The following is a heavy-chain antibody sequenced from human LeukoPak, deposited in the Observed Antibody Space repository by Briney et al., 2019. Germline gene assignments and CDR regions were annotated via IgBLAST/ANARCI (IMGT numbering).Heavy chain of an antibody. D-gene: IGHD3-3*01. CDR3: AKRRSGRDFFDY. CDR2: IRYDGSDK. J-gene: IGHJ4*02. Sequence: QPGGSLRLSCAAPGFAFSSDGMHWVRQAPGKGLEWVAFIRYDGSDKYYADSVKGRFTISRDNSKNTLYLQMNSLRGEDTAVYYCAKRRSGRDFFDYWGQGTLVTVSS. CDR1: GFAFSSDG. V-gene: IGHV3-30*02.